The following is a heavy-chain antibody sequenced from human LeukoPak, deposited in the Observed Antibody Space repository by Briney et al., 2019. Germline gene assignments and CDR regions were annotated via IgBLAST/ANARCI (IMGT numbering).Heavy chain of an antibody. Sequence: PAGSLRLSCAASGCTFSSYSMSWVRQAPGKGLEWVSAISGSGGSTYYADFVKGRFTISRDNAKNTLYLQINSMRAEDTAVYYCAKMGEEPTIFGVVIAYFDYWGQGTLVTVSS. J-gene: IGHJ4*02. CDR3: AKMGEEPTIFGVVIAYFDY. CDR1: GCTFSSYS. V-gene: IGHV3-23*01. CDR2: ISGSGGST. D-gene: IGHD3-3*01.